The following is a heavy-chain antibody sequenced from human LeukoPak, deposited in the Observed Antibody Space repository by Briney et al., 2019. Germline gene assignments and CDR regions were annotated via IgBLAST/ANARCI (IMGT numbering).Heavy chain of an antibody. J-gene: IGHJ4*02. V-gene: IGHV3-11*01. CDR3: ARDLYYDSSGYCLDY. CDR1: GFTFSDYY. CDR2: ISSSGSTT. D-gene: IGHD3-22*01. Sequence: GGSLRLSCAASGFTFSDYYVSWIRQAPGKGLEWLSYISSSGSTTYYADSVKGRFTISRDNAKNSLYLQMSSLRAEDTAVYYCARDLYYDSSGYCLDYWGQGTLVTVSS.